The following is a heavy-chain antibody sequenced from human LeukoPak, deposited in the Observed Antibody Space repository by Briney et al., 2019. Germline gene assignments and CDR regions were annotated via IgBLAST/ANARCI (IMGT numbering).Heavy chain of an antibody. CDR3: ARSSITMVRGVISY. CDR2: INPNSGGT. J-gene: IGHJ4*02. Sequence: ASVKVSCKASGYTFTGYYMHWVRQAPGQGLEWMGWINPNSGGTNYAQKFQGMVTMTRDTSISTAYMELSRLRSDDTAVYYCARSSITMVRGVISYWGQGTLVTVSS. D-gene: IGHD3-10*01. V-gene: IGHV1-2*02. CDR1: GYTFTGYY.